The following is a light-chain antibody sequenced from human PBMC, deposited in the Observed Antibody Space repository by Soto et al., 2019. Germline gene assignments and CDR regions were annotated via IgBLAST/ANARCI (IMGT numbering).Light chain of an antibody. CDR1: QSVRSRY. CDR3: QQYGISPWT. Sequence: EMGLTQSPGALSLSPGERVTLSCRASQSVRSRYLAWYQQKPGQAPRLLVYGSSSRATGIPDRFSGSGSETDFTLTISRLEPEDSAVYYCQQYGISPWTFGQGTKVDIK. V-gene: IGKV3-20*01. J-gene: IGKJ1*01. CDR2: GSS.